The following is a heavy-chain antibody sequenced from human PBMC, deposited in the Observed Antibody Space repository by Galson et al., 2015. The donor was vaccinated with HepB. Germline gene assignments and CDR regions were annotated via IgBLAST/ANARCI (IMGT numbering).Heavy chain of an antibody. J-gene: IGHJ6*02. D-gene: IGHD3-22*01. V-gene: IGHV3-30-3*01. Sequence: SLRLSCAASGFTFSSYAMHWVRQAPGKGLEWVAVISYDGSNKYYADSVKGRFTISRDKSKKTLYLQMNSLRAEDTAVYYCARDRYYDSSGYYYIYYYGMDVWGQVTTVTVSS. CDR3: ARDRYYDSSGYYYIYYYGMDV. CDR1: GFTFSSYA. CDR2: ISYDGSNK.